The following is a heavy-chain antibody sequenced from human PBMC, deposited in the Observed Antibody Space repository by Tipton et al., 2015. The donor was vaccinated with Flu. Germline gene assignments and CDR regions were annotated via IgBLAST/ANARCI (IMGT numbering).Heavy chain of an antibody. Sequence: TLSLTCAVYGGSFSGYYWSWIRQPPGKGLEWIGEINNSGSTNYNPSLKSRVTISVDTSKNQFTLKLSSVTAADTAVYYCAREKQWLGHYFDYWGQGTLVTVSS. V-gene: IGHV4-34*01. CDR2: INNSGST. J-gene: IGHJ4*02. D-gene: IGHD6-19*01. CDR1: GGSFSGYY. CDR3: AREKQWLGHYFDY.